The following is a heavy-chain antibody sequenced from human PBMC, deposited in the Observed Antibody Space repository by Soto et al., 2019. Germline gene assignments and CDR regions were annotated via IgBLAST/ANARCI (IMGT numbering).Heavy chain of an antibody. CDR2: INAGNGNT. Sequence: ASVKVSCKASGYTFTSYAMHWVRQAPGQRLEWMGWINAGNGNTKYSQKFQGRVTITRDTSASTAYMELSSLRSEDTAVYYCATYGLLDDYYYYGMDVWGQGTTVS. D-gene: IGHD4-17*01. V-gene: IGHV1-3*01. CDR3: ATYGLLDDYYYYGMDV. CDR1: GYTFTSYA. J-gene: IGHJ6*02.